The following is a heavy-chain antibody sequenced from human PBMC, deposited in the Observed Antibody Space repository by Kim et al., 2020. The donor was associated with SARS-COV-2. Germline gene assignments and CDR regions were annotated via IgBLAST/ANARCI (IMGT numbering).Heavy chain of an antibody. CDR3: AREMWRRAAAINYYYYGMDV. J-gene: IGHJ6*02. CDR2: IYTSGST. CDR1: GGSISSYY. V-gene: IGHV4-4*07. Sequence: SETLSLTCTVSGGSISSYYWSWIRQPAGKGLEWIGRIYTSGSTNYNPSLKSRVTMSVDTSKNQFSLKLSSVTAADTAVYYCAREMWRRAAAINYYYYGMDVWGQGTTVTVSS. D-gene: IGHD6-13*01.